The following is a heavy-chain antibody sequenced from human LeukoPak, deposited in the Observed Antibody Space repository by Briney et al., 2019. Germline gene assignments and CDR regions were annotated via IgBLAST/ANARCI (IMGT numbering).Heavy chain of an antibody. V-gene: IGHV4-34*01. CDR1: GGSFSDYY. Sequence: PSETLSLTCAVYGGSFSDYYWTWIRQPPEKGLEWIGEINHSGSTNYNPSLKSRVTISVDTSKNQFSLKLSSVTAADTAVYYCAKCRRMVDAFDIWGQGTMVTVSS. J-gene: IGHJ3*02. CDR3: AKCRRMVDAFDI. D-gene: IGHD3-10*01. CDR2: INHSGST.